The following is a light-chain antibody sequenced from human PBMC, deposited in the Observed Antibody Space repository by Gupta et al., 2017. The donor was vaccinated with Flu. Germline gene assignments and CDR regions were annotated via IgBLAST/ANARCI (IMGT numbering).Light chain of an antibody. J-gene: IGLJ3*02. CDR3: QVWHISSDHLGV. V-gene: IGLV3-21*02. CDR1: TIETKS. CDR2: DNS. Sequence: SSVLMQPPSVSVAPGQTAKITCGGDTIETKSVDWSQQTPGPAPVLVLYDNSDRPSGSPGRFSGSNSGNTATLTISKVEAGDEAEYYCQVWHISSDHLGVFGGGTKLTVL.